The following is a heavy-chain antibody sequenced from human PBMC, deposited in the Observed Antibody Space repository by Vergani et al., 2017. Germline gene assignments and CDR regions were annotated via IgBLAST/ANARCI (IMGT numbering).Heavy chain of an antibody. CDR3: ARGDYGILTGYRY. Sequence: QVQVVQPGAEVKKSGASVKVSCKTSGYTFSNYYMHWVRQAPGQGLEWMGIINPSGGHTNCAQTFQGRVTMTRDTSTSTVYMELSSLRSEDTAIFYCARGDYGILTGYRYWGEGTLVTVSA. CDR2: INPSGGHT. D-gene: IGHD3-9*01. V-gene: IGHV1-46*01. J-gene: IGHJ4*02. CDR1: GYTFSNYY.